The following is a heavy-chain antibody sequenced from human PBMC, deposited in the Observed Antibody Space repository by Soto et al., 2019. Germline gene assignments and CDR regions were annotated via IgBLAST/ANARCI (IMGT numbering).Heavy chain of an antibody. D-gene: IGHD1-26*01. CDR1: GGSISNYY. CDR2: IYSSGTT. V-gene: IGHV4-4*07. CDR3: ARFHPFGGTSSPNAVDI. Sequence: QVQLQEPGPGLVKPSETLSLTCTVSGGSISNYYWNWIRQPAGKGLEWIGRIYSSGTTIYNTTLESRVTMSLDTSKNQFSLKLSSVTAVDTSVYFCARFHPFGGTSSPNAVDIWGQRTMVTVSS. J-gene: IGHJ3*02.